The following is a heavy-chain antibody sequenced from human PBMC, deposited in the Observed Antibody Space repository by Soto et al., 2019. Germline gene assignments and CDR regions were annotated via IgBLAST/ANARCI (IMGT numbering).Heavy chain of an antibody. D-gene: IGHD3-10*01. CDR1: GFTFNNYA. CDR2: TSGGGDTT. CDR3: AKGRGGSGSLTPRVDF. V-gene: IGHV3-23*01. J-gene: IGHJ4*02. Sequence: EVQLLESGGGLVQPGGSLRLSSAAFGFTFNNYAMTWVRQAPGKGLEWVSATSGGGDTTSYADSVKGRFTVSRDGSKTTLYLQMSSLRAEDTALYYCAKGRGGSGSLTPRVDFWGQGTLVTVSS.